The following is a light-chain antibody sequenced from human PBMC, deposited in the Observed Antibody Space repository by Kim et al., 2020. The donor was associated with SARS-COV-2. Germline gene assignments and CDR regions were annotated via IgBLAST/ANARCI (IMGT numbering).Light chain of an antibody. CDR1: KLGEKY. CDR2: QDN. Sequence: SYELTQPPSVSVSPGQTARITCSGDKLGEKYTSWYQHKSSQSPVVVIYQDNKRPSGMTERFSGSSSGNTATLTISGTQPMDEADYYCQTWDSTTVIFGAG. V-gene: IGLV3-1*01. J-gene: IGLJ2*01. CDR3: QTWDSTTVI.